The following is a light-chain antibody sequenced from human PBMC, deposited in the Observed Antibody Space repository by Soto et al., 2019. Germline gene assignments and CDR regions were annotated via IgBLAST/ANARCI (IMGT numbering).Light chain of an antibody. Sequence: QSALTQPASVSGSPGQSITISCTGTSSDVGGYNYVSWYQQHPGKAPKLMIYEVSNRPSGVSNRFSGSKSGNTASLTISGLQAEDEADYYCSSYTRSSTWVFGGATKLTVL. CDR2: EVS. J-gene: IGLJ3*02. CDR1: SSDVGGYNY. V-gene: IGLV2-14*01. CDR3: SSYTRSSTWV.